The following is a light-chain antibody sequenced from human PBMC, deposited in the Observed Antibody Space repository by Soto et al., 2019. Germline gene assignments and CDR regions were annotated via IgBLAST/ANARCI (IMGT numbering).Light chain of an antibody. V-gene: IGLV1-40*01. J-gene: IGLJ2*01. CDR1: SSNIGAGYD. CDR2: GNN. CDR3: QSYDSSLSGSTI. Sequence: QSVLTQPPSVSGAPWQRVTISCTGSSSNIGAGYDVHWYQHLPGTAPKLLIYGNNNRPSGVPDRFSGSRSGTSASLAITGLQAEDEADYYCQSYDSSLSGSTIFGGGTKLTVL.